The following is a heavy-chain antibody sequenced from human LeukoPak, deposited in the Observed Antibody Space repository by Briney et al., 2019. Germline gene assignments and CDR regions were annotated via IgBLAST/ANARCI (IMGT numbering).Heavy chain of an antibody. J-gene: IGHJ4*02. CDR1: GGSFSGYY. V-gene: IGHV4-34*01. CDR3: ARQLGYSSFDY. D-gene: IGHD5-24*01. CDR2: INHSGST. Sequence: SETLSLTCAVYGGSFSGYYWSWIRQPPGKGLEWIGEINHSGSTNYNPSLKSRVTISVDTSKNQFSLKLSSVTAADTAVYYCARQLGYSSFDYWGQGTLVTVSS.